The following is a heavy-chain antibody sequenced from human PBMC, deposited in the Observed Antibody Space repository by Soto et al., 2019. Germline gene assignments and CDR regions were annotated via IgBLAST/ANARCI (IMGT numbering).Heavy chain of an antibody. D-gene: IGHD4-17*01. V-gene: IGHV3-48*03. J-gene: IGHJ6*02. CDR3: ARDSGMTTVTGMDF. Sequence: RLSCTASGFNFSSYEMNWVSQAQGKGLEWVSYISSSGSTIYCADSVKGRFTISRDNAKNSLYLQMNSLRAEDTAVYYCARDSGMTTVTGMDFWGQGTPVTV. CDR2: ISSSGSTI. CDR1: GFNFSSYE.